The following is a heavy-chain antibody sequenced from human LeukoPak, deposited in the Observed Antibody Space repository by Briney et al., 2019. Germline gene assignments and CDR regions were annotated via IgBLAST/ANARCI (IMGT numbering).Heavy chain of an antibody. J-gene: IGHJ4*02. V-gene: IGHV4-59*01. CDR2: IDYSGST. CDR1: GGSISRSY. D-gene: IGHD3-3*01. CDR3: ARGYFDFWSNYPHFDY. Sequence: SETLSLTCSVSGGSISRSYWTWIRQPPGRGLEWIGYIDYSGSTNYNPSLKSRTTMSVDTSKNQFSLKLSSVTAADTAVYYCARGYFDFWSNYPHFDYWGQGSLVTVSS.